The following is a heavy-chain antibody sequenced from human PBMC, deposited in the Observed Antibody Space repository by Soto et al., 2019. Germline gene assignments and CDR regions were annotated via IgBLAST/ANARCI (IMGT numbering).Heavy chain of an antibody. CDR2: FSGSGDDT. CDR1: GFTLRTNG. J-gene: IGHJ4*02. Sequence: PGGSLRLSCAATGFTLRTNGMSWVRQAPGKGLEWVSSFSGSGDDTWYADSLKGRFTISRDNSKNTVYPQMNSLRAEDTALYYCAGHGGYSYLGQGTLVTVSS. D-gene: IGHD4-17*01. CDR3: AGHGGYSY. V-gene: IGHV3-23*01.